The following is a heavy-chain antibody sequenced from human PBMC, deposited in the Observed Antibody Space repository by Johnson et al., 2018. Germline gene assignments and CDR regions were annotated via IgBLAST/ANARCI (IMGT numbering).Heavy chain of an antibody. CDR2: ISYDGSNK. J-gene: IGHJ6*02. CDR3: AGAYGSSTGCYRYGMDV. V-gene: IGHV3-30*03. D-gene: IGHD2-2*02. CDR1: GFTFSSYG. Sequence: QVQLVESGGGVVQPGRSLSLSCAASGFTFSSYGMHWVRQVPGKGLEWVAVISYDGSNKYYADSVKGRFTVSRDNSKNTRYLQMNSLTAEDTAVYYCAGAYGSSTGCYRYGMDVWGQGTTVTVSS.